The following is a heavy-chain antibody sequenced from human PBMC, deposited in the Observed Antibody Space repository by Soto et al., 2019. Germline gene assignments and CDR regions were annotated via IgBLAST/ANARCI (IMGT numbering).Heavy chain of an antibody. Sequence: QVQLQESGPGLVRPSETLSLTCTVSGGSISNFYWSWIRQPPGKGLEWIGYVYYTGTTSYNPSLKSRVTSSADSSRGQFSLRLNSVTAADTAVYYCARTVLGPDLLADSFVDYYYYMDVWGQGTTVTVSS. CDR2: VYYTGTT. CDR1: GGSISNFY. D-gene: IGHD3-9*01. V-gene: IGHV4-59*08. J-gene: IGHJ6*03. CDR3: ARTVLGPDLLADSFVDYYYYMDV.